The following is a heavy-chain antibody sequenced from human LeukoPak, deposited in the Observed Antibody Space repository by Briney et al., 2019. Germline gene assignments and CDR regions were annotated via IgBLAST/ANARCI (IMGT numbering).Heavy chain of an antibody. CDR1: GFTFSSYG. CDR2: RRYDGSNK. V-gene: IGHV3-30*02. J-gene: IGHJ4*02. D-gene: IGHD6-19*01. CDR3: ARGGASELLVALFYY. Sequence: PGGSLRLSCAASGFTFSSYGMHWVRQAPGKGLEWVAFRRYDGSNKYYADSVKGRFTISRDNSKNTLYLQMNSLRAEDTAVYYCARGGASELLVALFYYWGQGTLVTVSS.